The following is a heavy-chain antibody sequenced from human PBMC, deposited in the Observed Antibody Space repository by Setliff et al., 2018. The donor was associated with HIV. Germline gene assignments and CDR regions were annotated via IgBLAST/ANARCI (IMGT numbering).Heavy chain of an antibody. Sequence: ASVGLCKASNYTFTSYGISWVRQAPGQGFEWMGWISPYNGNTNYAQNFQGRVTMTTDTSTSTAYMELRSLRSDDTAVYYCARDYNFWSGYYTNDAFDIWGQGTMVTVSS. D-gene: IGHD3-3*01. CDR2: ISPYNGNT. CDR1: NYTFTSYG. CDR3: ARDYNFWSGYYTNDAFDI. V-gene: IGHV1-18*01. J-gene: IGHJ3*02.